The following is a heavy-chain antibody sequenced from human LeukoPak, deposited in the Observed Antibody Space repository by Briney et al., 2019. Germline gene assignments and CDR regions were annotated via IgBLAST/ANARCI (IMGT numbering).Heavy chain of an antibody. CDR3: ARLPTITFFDY. J-gene: IGHJ4*02. D-gene: IGHD5-12*01. V-gene: IGHV4-39*01. CDR2: IYYSGST. Sequence: SETLTLTCTVSGGSISSSSFYWGWIRQPPGRGLEWIGSIYYSGSTSYNPSLKSRVTISVDTSKNQFSLKLSSVTAADTAVYYCARLPTITFFDYWGQGTLVTVSS. CDR1: GGSISSSSFY.